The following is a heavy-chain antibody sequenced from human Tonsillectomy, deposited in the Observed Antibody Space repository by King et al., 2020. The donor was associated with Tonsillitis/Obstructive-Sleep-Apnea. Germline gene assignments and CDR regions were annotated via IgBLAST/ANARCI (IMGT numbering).Heavy chain of an antibody. Sequence: VQLVESGAEVKKPGASVKVSCATSGYTFTNYYIHWVRQAPGQGLEWMGIINPSDGFTNYAQKFQGRVTMTSDTSSSTLYMELSSLRSEDTGVYYCARERDGKQQTAGLDVWGQGTTVTVSS. CDR1: GYTFTNYY. D-gene: IGHD6-13*01. CDR2: INPSDGFT. J-gene: IGHJ6*02. CDR3: ARERDGKQQTAGLDV. V-gene: IGHV1-46*01.